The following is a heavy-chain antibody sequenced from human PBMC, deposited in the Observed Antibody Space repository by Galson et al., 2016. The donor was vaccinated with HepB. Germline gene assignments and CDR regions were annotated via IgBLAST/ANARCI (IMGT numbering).Heavy chain of an antibody. V-gene: IGHV3-33*01. J-gene: IGHJ6*02. CDR2: IWYDGSNK. D-gene: IGHD5-12*01. Sequence: LEWVALIWYDGSNKYYADSVKGRFTISRDNSESTVYLQMNSLRVEDTAVYYCARDRLGGRPTYYYYYDMDVWGQGTTVTVSS. CDR3: ARDRLGGRPTYYYYYDMDV.